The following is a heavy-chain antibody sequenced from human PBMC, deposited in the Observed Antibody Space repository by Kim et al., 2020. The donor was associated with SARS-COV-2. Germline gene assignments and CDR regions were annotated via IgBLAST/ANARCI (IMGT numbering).Heavy chain of an antibody. CDR3: ARDFGDSSGYRFDY. CDR1: GFTFSSYE. D-gene: IGHD3-22*01. J-gene: IGHJ4*02. CDR2: ISSSGSTI. V-gene: IGHV3-48*03. Sequence: LRLSCAASGFTFSSYEMNWVRQAPGKGLEWVSYISSSGSTIYYADSVKGRFTISRDNAKNSLYLQMNSLRAEDTAVYYCARDFGDSSGYRFDYWGQGTLVTVSS.